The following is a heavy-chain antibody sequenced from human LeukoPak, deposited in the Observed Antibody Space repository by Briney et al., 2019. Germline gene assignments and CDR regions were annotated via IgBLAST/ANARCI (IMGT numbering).Heavy chain of an antibody. Sequence: ASVKVSCKASGYTFNTYAIHWVRQAPGQRPEWMGWINAGNGNTKSSQKFQGRVTLTRDKSASTAYMELSSLTSEDTAVYYCARAQGDYDFAAFDIWGQGTVVIVSS. D-gene: IGHD5-12*01. CDR1: GYTFNTYA. J-gene: IGHJ3*02. CDR2: INAGNGNT. V-gene: IGHV1-3*01. CDR3: ARAQGDYDFAAFDI.